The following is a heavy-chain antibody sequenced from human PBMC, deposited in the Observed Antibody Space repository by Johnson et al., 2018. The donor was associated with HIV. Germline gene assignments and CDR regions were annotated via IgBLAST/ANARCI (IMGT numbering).Heavy chain of an antibody. CDR2: IKQDGSEK. CDR1: GFTFSGYW. J-gene: IGHJ3*01. Sequence: EVQLVESGGGLVQPGGSLRLSCAASGFTFSGYWMNWVRQAPGKGLEWVANIKQDGSEKYYVDSVKGRFTISRDNARDSLYLQMNSLRAEDTAVYYCAREAGYCSGSTCYRDTFDFWGQGTTVTVSS. V-gene: IGHV3-7*05. CDR3: AREAGYCSGSTCYRDTFDF. D-gene: IGHD2-15*01.